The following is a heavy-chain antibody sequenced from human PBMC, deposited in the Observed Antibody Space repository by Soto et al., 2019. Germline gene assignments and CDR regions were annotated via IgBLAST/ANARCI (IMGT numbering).Heavy chain of an antibody. V-gene: IGHV3-30*15. CDR1: GFIFSNND. J-gene: IGHJ4*02. CDR3: AIVRVADSPLDH. Sequence: SGGSLRLSCEGSGFIFSNNDMHWVRQAPGKGLEWVAFMSYDGSAKFLADSVKGRFTISRDNSKSTLFLHMSSLRAEDTAMYYCAIVRVADSPLDHWGQGXLVTVPS. D-gene: IGHD3-10*02. CDR2: MSYDGSAK.